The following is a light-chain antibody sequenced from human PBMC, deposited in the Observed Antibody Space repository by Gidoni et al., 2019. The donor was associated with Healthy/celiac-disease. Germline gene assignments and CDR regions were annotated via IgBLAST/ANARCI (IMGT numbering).Light chain of an antibody. V-gene: IGLV5-45*02. CDR2: YKSDSDK. J-gene: IGLJ3*02. CDR3: MIWHSSVWV. CDR1: SVINVGTYR. Sequence: QAVLTQPSSLSASPGASSSLTCTLRSVINVGTYRIYWYQQKPGSPPQYLLRYKSDSDKQQGSGVPSRFSRSKDASANAGILLISGLQSEDEADYYWMIWHSSVWVVGGGTKLTVL.